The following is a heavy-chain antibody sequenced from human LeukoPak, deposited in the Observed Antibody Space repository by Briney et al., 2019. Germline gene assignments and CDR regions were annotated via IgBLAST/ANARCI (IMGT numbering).Heavy chain of an antibody. V-gene: IGHV4-59*12. J-gene: IGHJ6*02. CDR2: IYYSGNT. Sequence: SETLSLTCTVSGGSISSYYWSWIRQPPGRGLEWIGYIYYSGNTNYNPSLKSRVTMSVDTSKNQFSLKLSSVTAADTAVYYCARAFAPVTIFGVVTSYYYGMDVWGQGTTVTVSS. CDR3: ARAFAPVTIFGVVTSYYYGMDV. D-gene: IGHD3-3*01. CDR1: GGSISSYY.